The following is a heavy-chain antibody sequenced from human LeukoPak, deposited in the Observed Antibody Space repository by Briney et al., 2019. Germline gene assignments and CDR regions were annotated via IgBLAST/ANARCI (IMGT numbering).Heavy chain of an antibody. J-gene: IGHJ4*02. CDR3: ARGQKYSYGYRVTELGSGYFDY. D-gene: IGHD5-18*01. V-gene: IGHV4-59*01. CDR2: IYYSGST. CDR1: GGSISSYY. Sequence: SETLSLTCTVSGGSISSYYWSWIRQPPGKGLEWIGYIYYSGSTNYNPSLKSRVNISVDTSKNQFSLKLSSVTAADTAVYYCARGQKYSYGYRVTELGSGYFDYWGQGTLVTVSS.